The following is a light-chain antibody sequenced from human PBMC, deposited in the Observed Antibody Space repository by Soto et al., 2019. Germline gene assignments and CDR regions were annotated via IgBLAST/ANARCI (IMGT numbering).Light chain of an antibody. V-gene: IGKV3-20*01. CDR1: QSVSGSY. CDR2: GAS. J-gene: IGKJ2*01. Sequence: EIVLTQSPGTLSLSPGDRATLSCRASQSVSGSYLAWNQQKPGQAPRLLIYGASSRATGIPDRFSVSGSGTDFTLTISRLEPADFAVYYCQQYGSSPYTFGQGPKLEI. CDR3: QQYGSSPYT.